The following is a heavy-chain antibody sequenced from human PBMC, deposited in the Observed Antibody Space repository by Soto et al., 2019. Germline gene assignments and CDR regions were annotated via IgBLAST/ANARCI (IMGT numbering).Heavy chain of an antibody. D-gene: IGHD3-22*01. Sequence: PGGSLRLSCAGSGVTFSRDAMSWVRQAPGKGLECVSVISDSGDSTNYADSVKGRFTISRDNSKNTLYLQMNSLRAEDTAVYYCAKDTYDNDRSGYYTYDHWGQGT. V-gene: IGHV3-23*01. CDR3: AKDTYDNDRSGYYTYDH. J-gene: IGHJ4*02. CDR1: GVTFSRDA. CDR2: ISDSGDST.